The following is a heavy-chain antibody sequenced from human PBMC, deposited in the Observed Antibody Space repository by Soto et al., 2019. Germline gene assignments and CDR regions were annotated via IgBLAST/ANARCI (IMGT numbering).Heavy chain of an antibody. V-gene: IGHV4-30-2*01. J-gene: IGHJ4*02. D-gene: IGHD2-15*01. CDR2: IYHSGST. CDR3: ARVNEGVYCSGGSCQGGYFDY. CDR1: GGSISSGGYS. Sequence: SETLSLTCVVSGGSISSGGYSWSWIRQPPGKGLEWIGYIYHSGSTYYNPSLKSRVTISVDRSKNQFSLKLSSVTAADTAVYYCARVNEGVYCSGGSCQGGYFDYRGQGTLVTDSS.